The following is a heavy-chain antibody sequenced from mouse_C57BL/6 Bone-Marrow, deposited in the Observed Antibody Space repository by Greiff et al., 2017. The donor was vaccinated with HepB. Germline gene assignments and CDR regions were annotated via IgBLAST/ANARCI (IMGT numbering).Heavy chain of an antibody. D-gene: IGHD1-1*01. J-gene: IGHJ4*01. V-gene: IGHV1-74*01. CDR1: GYTFTSYW. Sequence: VQLQQPGAELVKPGASVKVSCKASGYTFTSYWMHWVKQRPGQGLEWIGRIHPSDSDTNYNQKFKGKATLTVDKSSSTAYMQLSILTSEDSAVYYCAIRTVVAKKMDYWGQGTSVTVSS. CDR2: IHPSDSDT. CDR3: AIRTVVAKKMDY.